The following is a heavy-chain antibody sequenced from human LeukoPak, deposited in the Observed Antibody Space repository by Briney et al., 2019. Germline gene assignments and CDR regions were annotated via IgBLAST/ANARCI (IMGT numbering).Heavy chain of an antibody. J-gene: IGHJ4*02. Sequence: PGGSLRLSCAASGFTVSSNYMSWVRQAPGKGLEWVSVIYSGGSTYYADSVKGRFTISRDNSKNTLYLQMNSLRAEDTAVYYCAREGFYGSGSYLDYWGQGTLVTVSS. V-gene: IGHV3-53*01. CDR3: AREGFYGSGSYLDY. D-gene: IGHD3-10*01. CDR2: IYSGGST. CDR1: GFTVSSNY.